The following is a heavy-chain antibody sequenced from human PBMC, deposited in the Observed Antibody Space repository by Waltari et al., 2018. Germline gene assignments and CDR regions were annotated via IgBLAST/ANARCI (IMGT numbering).Heavy chain of an antibody. CDR1: GGSISSSSYY. CDR2: IYYSGST. Sequence: QLQLQESGPGLVKPSETLSLTCTVSGGSISSSSYYWGWIRQPHGKGLEWIGSIYYSGSTYYNSSLKGRVTISVYTSKNQFSRKLSSVTAADTAVYYCASCVGGYDFWSGYYKGYGMDVWGQGTTVTVSS. CDR3: ASCVGGYDFWSGYYKGYGMDV. V-gene: IGHV4-39*01. J-gene: IGHJ6*02. D-gene: IGHD3-3*01.